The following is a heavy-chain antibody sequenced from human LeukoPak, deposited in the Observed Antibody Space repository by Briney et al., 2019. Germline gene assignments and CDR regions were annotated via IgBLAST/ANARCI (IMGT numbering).Heavy chain of an antibody. CDR2: IKQDGSEK. D-gene: IGHD3-22*01. CDR3: ARRVVVRKLYYFDY. V-gene: IGHV3-7*01. Sequence: GGSLRLSCAASGFTFSSYWMSWVRQAPGKGLEWVANIKQDGSEKYYVDSVKGRFTISRDNAKSSLYLQMNSLRAEDTAVYYCARRVVVRKLYYFDYWGQGTLVTVSS. J-gene: IGHJ4*02. CDR1: GFTFSSYW.